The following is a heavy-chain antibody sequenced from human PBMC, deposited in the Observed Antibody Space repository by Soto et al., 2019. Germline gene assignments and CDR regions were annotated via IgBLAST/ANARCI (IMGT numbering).Heavy chain of an antibody. CDR2: IYYSGST. Sequence: SETLSLTCTVSGGSISSYYWSWIRQPPGKGLEWIGYIYYSGSTNYNPSLKSRVTISVDTSKNQFSLKLSSVTAADTAVYYCARGRVVVVAATGLDYFDYWGQGTLVTVSS. J-gene: IGHJ4*02. CDR1: GGSISSYY. V-gene: IGHV4-59*01. CDR3: ARGRVVVVAATGLDYFDY. D-gene: IGHD2-15*01.